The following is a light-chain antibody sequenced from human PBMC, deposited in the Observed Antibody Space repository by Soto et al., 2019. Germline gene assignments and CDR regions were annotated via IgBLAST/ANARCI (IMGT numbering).Light chain of an antibody. CDR2: YDD. CDR1: SSNIGNNV. J-gene: IGLJ2*01. Sequence: QSVLTQPPSVSEAPRQRVTISCSGSSSNIGNNVVNWYQQLPGKAPKLLIYYDDLLPSGVSDRFSGSKSGTSASLAISGLQSGDEADYYCAAWDDSLNGPVFGGGTKLTVL. CDR3: AAWDDSLNGPV. V-gene: IGLV1-36*01.